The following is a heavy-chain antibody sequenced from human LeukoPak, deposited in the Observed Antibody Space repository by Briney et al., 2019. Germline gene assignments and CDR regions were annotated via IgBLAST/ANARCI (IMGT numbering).Heavy chain of an antibody. CDR3: ARHKRITIFGVGSYYMDV. CDR1: GGSISSYY. CDR2: INTSGST. J-gene: IGHJ6*03. Sequence: SETLSLTCTVSGGSISSYYWSWIRQPPGKGLEWMGYINTSGSTNYNPSLKSRVTISVDTSKNQFSLKLSSVTAADTAVYYCARHKRITIFGVGSYYMDVWGKGTTVTVSS. D-gene: IGHD3-3*01. V-gene: IGHV4-4*09.